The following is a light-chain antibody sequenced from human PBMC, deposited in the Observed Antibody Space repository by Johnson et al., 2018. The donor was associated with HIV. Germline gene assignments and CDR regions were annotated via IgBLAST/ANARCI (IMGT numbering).Light chain of an antibody. J-gene: IGLJ1*01. CDR2: ENN. CDR1: SSNIGKNY. V-gene: IGLV1-51*02. Sequence: SVLTQPPSVSAAPGQRVTISCSGSSSNIGKNYVSWYQQLPGTAPKLLIYENNKRPSGIPDRFSGSKSGPSATLGITGLQTENEADYYCGTWDSSLSAYVFGIGTKVTVL. CDR3: GTWDSSLSAYV.